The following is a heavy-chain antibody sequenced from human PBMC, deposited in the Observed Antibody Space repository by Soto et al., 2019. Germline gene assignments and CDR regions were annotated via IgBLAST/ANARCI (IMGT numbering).Heavy chain of an antibody. CDR3: ARHVGVPGTRGFDY. J-gene: IGHJ4*02. Sequence: QVQLQESGPGLVKPSETLSLTCAVSGASITDNNWWSWVRQSPGKGLEWIGEVVHWGTSNYNPSHGTRVTVSMDRSKNQVSLTLISVTAADSAVYYCARHVGVPGTRGFDYWGQGILVTVSS. CDR1: GASITDNNW. D-gene: IGHD6-19*01. CDR2: VVHWGTS. V-gene: IGHV4-4*02.